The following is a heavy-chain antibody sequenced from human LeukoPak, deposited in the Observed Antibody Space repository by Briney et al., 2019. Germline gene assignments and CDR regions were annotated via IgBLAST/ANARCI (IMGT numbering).Heavy chain of an antibody. CDR3: ARGQNYYYYYGMDV. CDR1: GGSISSYY. V-gene: IGHV4-59*01. Sequence: PSETLSLTCTVSGGSISSYYWSWIRQPPGKGLERIGYIYYSGSTNYNPSLKSRVTISVDTSKNQFSLKLSSVTAADTAVYYCARGQNYYYYYGMDVWGQGTMVTVSS. J-gene: IGHJ6*02. CDR2: IYYSGST.